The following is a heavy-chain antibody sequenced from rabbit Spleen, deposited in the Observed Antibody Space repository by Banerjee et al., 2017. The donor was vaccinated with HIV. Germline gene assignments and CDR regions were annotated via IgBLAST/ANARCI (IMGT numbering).Heavy chain of an antibody. J-gene: IGHJ4*01. Sequence: KLVESGGDLVKPGASLTLTCTASGFTLSSYYMNWVRQAPGKGLEWIGYIDPLFGITYYANWVNGRFSISRENAQNTVFLQMTSLTAADTATYFCARDGAGGSYFALWGPGTLVTVS. D-gene: IGHD8-1*01. CDR2: IDPLFGIT. CDR3: ARDGAGGSYFAL. CDR1: GFTLSSYY. V-gene: IGHV1S7*01.